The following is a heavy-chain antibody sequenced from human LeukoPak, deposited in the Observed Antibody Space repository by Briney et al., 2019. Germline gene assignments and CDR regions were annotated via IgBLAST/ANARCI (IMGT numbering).Heavy chain of an antibody. V-gene: IGHV4-59*01. CDR2: IYYSGST. CDR1: GGSISSYY. CDR3: ARDRSIVATTRGLVYYGMDV. Sequence: SETLSLTCTVSGGSISSYYWSWIRQPPGKGLEWIGYIYYSGSTNYNPSLKSRVTISVDTSKNQFSLKLSSVTAADTAVYYCARDRSIVATTRGLVYYGMDVWGQGTTVTVSS. D-gene: IGHD5-12*01. J-gene: IGHJ6*02.